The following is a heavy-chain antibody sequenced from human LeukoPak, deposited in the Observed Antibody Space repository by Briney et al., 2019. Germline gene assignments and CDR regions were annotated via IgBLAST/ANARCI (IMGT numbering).Heavy chain of an antibody. CDR3: AREKGPDLVFDY. CDR1: GFTFSSYS. J-gene: IGHJ4*02. V-gene: IGHV3-21*01. Sequence: GGSLRLSCAASGFTFSSYSMNWVRQAPGKGLEWVSSISSSSSYIYYADSVKGRFTISRDNAKNSLYLQMNSLRAEDTAVYYCAREKGPDLVFDYWGQGTLVTVSS. CDR2: ISSSSSYI.